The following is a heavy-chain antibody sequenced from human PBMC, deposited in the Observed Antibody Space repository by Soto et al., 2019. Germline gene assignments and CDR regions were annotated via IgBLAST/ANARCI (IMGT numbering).Heavy chain of an antibody. CDR1: GYTFTSYA. Sequence: ASVKVSCKASGYTFTSYAMHWVRQAPGQRLEWMGWINAGNGNTKYSQKFQGRVTITRDTSASTAYMELSSLRSEDTAVYYCARESGYSYGYFDYWGQGTLVTVYS. J-gene: IGHJ4*02. CDR3: ARESGYSYGYFDY. D-gene: IGHD5-18*01. CDR2: INAGNGNT. V-gene: IGHV1-3*01.